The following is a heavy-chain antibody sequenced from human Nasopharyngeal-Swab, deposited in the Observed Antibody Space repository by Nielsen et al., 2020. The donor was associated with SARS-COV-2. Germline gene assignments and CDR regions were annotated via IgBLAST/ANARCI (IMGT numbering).Heavy chain of an antibody. V-gene: IGHV3-7*01. Sequence: GESLKISCAASGFTFSSYWMSWVRQAPGKGLEWAANINQDGSEKYYVDSVKGRFTISRDNAKNSLYLQMNSLRAEDTAVYYCARDGYCSSTSCVSQSYYYYYGMDVWGQGTTVTVSS. CDR2: INQDGSEK. J-gene: IGHJ6*02. D-gene: IGHD2-2*03. CDR1: GFTFSSYW. CDR3: ARDGYCSSTSCVSQSYYYYYGMDV.